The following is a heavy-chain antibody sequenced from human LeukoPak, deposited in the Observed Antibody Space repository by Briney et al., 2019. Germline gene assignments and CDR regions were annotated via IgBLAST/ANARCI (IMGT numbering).Heavy chain of an antibody. CDR3: AKGALVDTAMAWDAFDI. CDR1: GFTFSSYA. J-gene: IGHJ3*02. CDR2: ISYDGSKK. V-gene: IGHV3-30-3*01. Sequence: AGRSLRLSCAASGFTFSSYAMHWVRQAPGKGLEWVAVISYDGSKKYYADSVKGRFTISRDNSKNTLYLQMNSLRAEDTAVYYCAKGALVDTAMAWDAFDIWGQGTMVTVSS. D-gene: IGHD5-18*01.